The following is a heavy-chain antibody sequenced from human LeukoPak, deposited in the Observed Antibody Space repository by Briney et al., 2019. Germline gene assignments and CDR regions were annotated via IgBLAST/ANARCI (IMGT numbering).Heavy chain of an antibody. J-gene: IGHJ5*02. CDR3: ARGSTVWQGGWFDP. Sequence: PSEILSLTCTVSGGSISSYYWSWIRQPAGKGLEWIGRIYTSGSTNYNPSLKSRVTMSVDTSKNQFSLKLSSVTAADTAVYYCARGSTVWQGGWFDPWGQGTLVTVSS. CDR2: IYTSGST. V-gene: IGHV4-4*07. CDR1: GGSISSYY. D-gene: IGHD2-2*01.